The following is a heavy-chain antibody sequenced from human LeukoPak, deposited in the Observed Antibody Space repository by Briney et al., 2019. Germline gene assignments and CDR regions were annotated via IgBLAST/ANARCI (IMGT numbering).Heavy chain of an antibody. D-gene: IGHD5-12*01. Sequence: GGSLRLSCAASGFTFSTSGMHWVRQAPGKGLEWVAVIWYDGSNKHYAESVKGRFSISRDNSKSTLYLQMNSLRAEDTAVYYCARKLSGYAPFDCWGQGTLVTVSS. CDR2: IWYDGSNK. CDR3: ARKLSGYAPFDC. V-gene: IGHV3-33*01. J-gene: IGHJ4*02. CDR1: GFTFSTSG.